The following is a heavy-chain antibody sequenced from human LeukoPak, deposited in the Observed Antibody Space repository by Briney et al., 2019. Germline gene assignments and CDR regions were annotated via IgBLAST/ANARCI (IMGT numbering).Heavy chain of an antibody. CDR2: IYYSGST. J-gene: IGHJ4*02. CDR1: SGSISSYY. CDR3: ARATDSSGYYGFDY. V-gene: IGHV4-59*01. D-gene: IGHD3-22*01. Sequence: SETLSLTCTVSSGSISSYYWSWIRQPPGKGLEWIGYIYYSGSTNYNPSVKSRVTISVDTSKNQFSLNLSSVTAADTAVYYCARATDSSGYYGFDYWGQGILVTVSS.